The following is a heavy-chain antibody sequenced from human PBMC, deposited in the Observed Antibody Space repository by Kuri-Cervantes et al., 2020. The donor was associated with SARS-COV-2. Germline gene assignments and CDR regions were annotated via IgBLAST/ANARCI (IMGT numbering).Heavy chain of an antibody. Sequence: ASVKVSCKASEYNFSGYYLHWVRQAPGQGLEWMGWINPNSGGTNFTQKFEGRVTVTRDTSINTAYMELSRLRSDDTAVYYCARVPVGGYLKSYFDYWGQGTLVTVSS. CDR3: ARVPVGGYLKSYFDY. CDR1: EYNFSGYY. D-gene: IGHD6-19*01. J-gene: IGHJ4*02. V-gene: IGHV1-2*02. CDR2: INPNSGGT.